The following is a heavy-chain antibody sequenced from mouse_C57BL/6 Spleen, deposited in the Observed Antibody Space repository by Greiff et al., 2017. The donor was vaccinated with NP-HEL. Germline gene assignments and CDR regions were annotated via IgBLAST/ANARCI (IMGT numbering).Heavy chain of an antibody. CDR1: GFTFSDYG. J-gene: IGHJ4*01. CDR2: ISSGSSTI. D-gene: IGHD2-4*01. CDR3: ARRIYYDYEGYAMDY. V-gene: IGHV5-17*01. Sequence: EVHLVESGGGLVKPGGSLKLSCAASGFTFSDYGMHWVRQAPEKGLEWVAYISSGSSTIYYADTVKGRFTISRDNAKNTLFLQMTSLRSEDTAMYYCARRIYYDYEGYAMDYWGQGTSVTVSS.